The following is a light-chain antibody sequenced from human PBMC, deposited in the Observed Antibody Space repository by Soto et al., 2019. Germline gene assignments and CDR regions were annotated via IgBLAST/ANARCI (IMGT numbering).Light chain of an antibody. Sequence: EILLTQSPGTLSLSPVEIATLSYRASQTLSNSFIAWYQQKPGQAPRLLIYDTSSRATGVPDRYSASGSGTDFTLTISRLEPEDFAVFFCQQYGTSEIIFGQGTRLEIK. J-gene: IGKJ5*01. CDR2: DTS. CDR3: QQYGTSEII. V-gene: IGKV3-20*01. CDR1: QTLSNSF.